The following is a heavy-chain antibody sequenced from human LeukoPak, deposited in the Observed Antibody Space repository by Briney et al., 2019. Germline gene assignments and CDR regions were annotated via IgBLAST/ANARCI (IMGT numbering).Heavy chain of an antibody. CDR1: GGSISSYY. D-gene: IGHD5-12*01. V-gene: IGHV4-59*01. CDR3: ARRAVYSGYDYYFDY. CDR2: IYYSGST. J-gene: IGHJ4*02. Sequence: SETLSLTCTVSGGSISSYYWSWIRQPPGKGLEWIGYIYYSGSTNYNPSLKSRVTISVDTSKNQFSLRLTSVTAADTAVYYCARRAVYSGYDYYFDYWGQGSLVTVSS.